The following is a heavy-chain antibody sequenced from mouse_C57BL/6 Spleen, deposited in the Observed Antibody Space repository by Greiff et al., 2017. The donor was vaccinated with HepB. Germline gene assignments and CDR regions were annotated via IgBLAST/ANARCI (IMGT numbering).Heavy chain of an antibody. J-gene: IGHJ4*01. CDR3: ARNFWGSSFGAMDY. CDR1: GFSLTSYG. V-gene: IGHV2-2*01. CDR2: IWSGGST. Sequence: QVQLKESGPGLVQPSQSLSITCTVSGFSLTSYGVHWVRQSPGKGLEWLGVIWSGGSTDYNAAFIPRLSISKDNSKSQVFFKMNSLQADDTAIYYGARNFWGSSFGAMDYWGQGTSVTVSS. D-gene: IGHD1-1*01.